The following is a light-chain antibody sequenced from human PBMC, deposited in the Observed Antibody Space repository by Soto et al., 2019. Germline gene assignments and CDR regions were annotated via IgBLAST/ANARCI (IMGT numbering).Light chain of an antibody. Sequence: DIQIAHSPSSLSASVGDRISFTCEASHDISNYLNWYQQKPGKAPKLMIYDASNLETGDPSRFSVSGSGTDFTFTISCLQPEDVAPYYCQQYYSYPRTFGQWPKLDIK. V-gene: IGKV1-33*01. CDR2: DAS. CDR1: HDISNY. CDR3: QQYYSYPRT. J-gene: IGKJ1*01.